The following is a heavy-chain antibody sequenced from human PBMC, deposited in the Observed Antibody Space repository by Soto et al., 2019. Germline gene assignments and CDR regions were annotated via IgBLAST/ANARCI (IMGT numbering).Heavy chain of an antibody. V-gene: IGHV3-23*01. CDR2: IRASGDTT. CDR3: AKGGYTSYYDY. D-gene: IGHD3-22*01. Sequence: EVQLLESGGGLVQPGGSLRLSCAASGFNFRSYAMTWVRQAPGKGLEWVSTIRASGDTTFYADSVKGRITISRDNSKNTVYLQLNTLAADDTAVYFCAKGGYTSYYDYWGQGILVIVSS. J-gene: IGHJ4*02. CDR1: GFNFRSYA.